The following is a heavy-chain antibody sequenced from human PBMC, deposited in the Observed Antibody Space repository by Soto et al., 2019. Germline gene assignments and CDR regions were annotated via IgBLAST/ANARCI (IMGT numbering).Heavy chain of an antibody. Sequence: QLQLQESGPGLVKPSETLSLTCTVSGGSISSSSYYWGWIRQPPGKGLEWIGSIYYSGSTYYNPSLKSRVTISVDTSKNQFSLKLSSVTAADTAVYYCARLRDSSGYYLKKRVMLFDYWGQGTLVTVSS. CDR2: IYYSGST. D-gene: IGHD3-22*01. V-gene: IGHV4-39*01. J-gene: IGHJ4*02. CDR3: ARLRDSSGYYLKKRVMLFDY. CDR1: GGSISSSSYY.